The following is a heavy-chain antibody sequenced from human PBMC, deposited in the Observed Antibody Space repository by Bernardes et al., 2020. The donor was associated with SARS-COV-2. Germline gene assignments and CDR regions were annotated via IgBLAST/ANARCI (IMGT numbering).Heavy chain of an antibody. CDR1: GFTFDDYA. D-gene: IGHD2-2*01. CDR3: VKDIGYCSTTSCPQDHYYGLDV. V-gene: IGHV3-9*01. CDR2: IIWNSGLI. Sequence: SLRLSCAASGFTFDDYAMHWVRQGPGKGLEWVSSIIWNSGLIGYADSVKGRFTISRDNSKNSLYLQMNSLRTEDTAFYYCVKDIGYCSTTSCPQDHYYGLDVWGQGTTVTVSS. J-gene: IGHJ6*02.